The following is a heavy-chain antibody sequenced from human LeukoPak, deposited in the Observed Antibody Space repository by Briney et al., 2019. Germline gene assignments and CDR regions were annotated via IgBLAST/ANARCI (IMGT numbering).Heavy chain of an antibody. D-gene: IGHD6-13*01. CDR2: IWHDGSLK. V-gene: IGHV3-33*06. Sequence: GGSLRLSCAASGFTFSYYGMHWVRQAPGKGLDWVAVIWHDGSLKYYADSVRGRFTISRDNSMNTVYLQMNSLRAEDTAVYYCAKVRQFTAATGSGLDYRGQGTLVTVSS. CDR1: GFTFSYYG. J-gene: IGHJ4*02. CDR3: AKVRQFTAATGSGLDY.